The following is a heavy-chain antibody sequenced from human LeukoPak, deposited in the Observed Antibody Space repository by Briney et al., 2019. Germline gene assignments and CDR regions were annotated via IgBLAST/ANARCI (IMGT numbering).Heavy chain of an antibody. CDR3: AGHNWTHDSFDY. CDR2: MSSSSSSI. D-gene: IGHD1-20*01. Sequence: GGSLRLSCAASGFTFSSYSMNWVRQAPGKGLEWVSFMSSSSSSISYADSVKGRFTISRDNTKNSLYLQINSLRVEDTAVYYCAGHNWTHDSFDYWGPGTLVTVSS. CDR1: GFTFSSYS. J-gene: IGHJ4*02. V-gene: IGHV3-21*01.